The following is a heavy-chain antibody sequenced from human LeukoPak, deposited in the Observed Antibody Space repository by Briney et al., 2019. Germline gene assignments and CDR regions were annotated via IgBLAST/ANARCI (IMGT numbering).Heavy chain of an antibody. D-gene: IGHD4-23*01. J-gene: IGHJ4*02. CDR3: ARDSLTDYGGNSAPDY. Sequence: RASVKVSCKASGGTFSSYAISWVRQAPGQGLEWMGGIIPIFGTANYAQKFQGRVTITADESTSTAYMELSSLRSEDTAVYYCARDSLTDYGGNSAPDYWGQGTLVTVSS. CDR1: GGTFSSYA. CDR2: IIPIFGTA. V-gene: IGHV1-69*13.